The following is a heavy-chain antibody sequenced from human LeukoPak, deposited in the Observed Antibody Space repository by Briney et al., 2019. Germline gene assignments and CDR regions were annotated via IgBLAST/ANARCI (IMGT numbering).Heavy chain of an antibody. Sequence: GGSLRLSCAASGFTFSSYWMHWVRQAPGKGLVWVSHINSGGRTTTYADSVKGRFTISRDNAKNTLYLHMNSLRAEDTAVYYCARGYFDYYFVSWGQGTLVTVSS. D-gene: IGHD3-9*01. CDR3: ARGYFDYYFVS. CDR1: GFTFSSYW. CDR2: INSGGRTT. V-gene: IGHV3-74*01. J-gene: IGHJ4*02.